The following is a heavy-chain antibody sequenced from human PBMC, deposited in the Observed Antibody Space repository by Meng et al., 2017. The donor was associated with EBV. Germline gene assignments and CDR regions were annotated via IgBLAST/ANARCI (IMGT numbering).Heavy chain of an antibody. V-gene: IGHV1-8*01. CDR2: MNPNSGNT. J-gene: IGHJ5*02. Sequence: QGHVEQLGAEVKKAGASVKVSCKASGYTFTSYDINWVRQATGQGLEWMGWMNPNSGNTGYAQKFQGRVTMTRNTSISTAYMELSSLRSEDTAVYYCARGPYYYDSSGYYYGEFDPWGQGTLVTVSS. D-gene: IGHD3-22*01. CDR3: ARGPYYYDSSGYYYGEFDP. CDR1: GYTFTSYD.